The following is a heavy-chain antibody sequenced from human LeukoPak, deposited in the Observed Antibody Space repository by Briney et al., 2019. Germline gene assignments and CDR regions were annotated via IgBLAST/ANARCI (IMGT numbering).Heavy chain of an antibody. CDR1: GYTFTSYD. CDR2: MNPNSGNT. Sequence: ASVKVSCKASGYTFTSYDINWVRQPTGQGLEWMGWMNPNSGNTGYAQKFQGRVTMTRNTSISTAYMELSSLRSEDTAVYYCATARWDSSGYRYYFDYWGQGTLVTVSS. D-gene: IGHD3-22*01. J-gene: IGHJ4*02. CDR3: ATARWDSSGYRYYFDY. V-gene: IGHV1-8*01.